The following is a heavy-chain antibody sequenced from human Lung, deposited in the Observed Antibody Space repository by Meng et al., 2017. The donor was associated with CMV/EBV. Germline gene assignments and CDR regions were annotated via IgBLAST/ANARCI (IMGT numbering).Heavy chain of an antibody. Sequence: SCAASGFTVSTNFMSWVRQAPGKGLDWVSLMYSGGTTYYADSVKGRFTISRDDSKNTLYLQMNSLRAEDTAVYYCARNQPISDAFDIWGQGTMVTVSS. V-gene: IGHV3-53*01. CDR1: GFTVSTNF. D-gene: IGHD3-3*01. J-gene: IGHJ3*02. CDR2: MYSGGTT. CDR3: ARNQPISDAFDI.